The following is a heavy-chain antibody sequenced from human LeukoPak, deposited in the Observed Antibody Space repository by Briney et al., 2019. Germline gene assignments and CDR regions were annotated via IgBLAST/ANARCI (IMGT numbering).Heavy chain of an antibody. J-gene: IGHJ4*02. CDR3: SRSLDY. V-gene: IGHV3-7*01. Sequence: PGGSLRLSCAASGFPFSDYWMDWVRQAPGKGMEWVANIKQDGSEGYYADSVKGRFTISRDNAKSSLYLQMNSLRAEDTAVYYCSRSLDYWGQGALVTVSS. CDR1: GFPFSDYW. CDR2: IKQDGSEG.